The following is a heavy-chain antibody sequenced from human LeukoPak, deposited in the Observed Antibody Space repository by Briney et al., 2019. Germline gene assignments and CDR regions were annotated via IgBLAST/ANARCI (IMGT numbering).Heavy chain of an antibody. CDR1: GFTFSSYH. CDR3: AREAGTSGRAGYFDY. D-gene: IGHD1-7*01. J-gene: IGHJ4*02. Sequence: GGSLRLSCAASGFTFSSYHMHWVRQAPGKGLEWVALLSSDAGNKVYADSVKGRFTISRDNSKNTLYLQMNGLSTDDSAVYYCAREAGTSGRAGYFDYWGQGSLVTVSS. CDR2: LSSDAGNK. V-gene: IGHV3-30*03.